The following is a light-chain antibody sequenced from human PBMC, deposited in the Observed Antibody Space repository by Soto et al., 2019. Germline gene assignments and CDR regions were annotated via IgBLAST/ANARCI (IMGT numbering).Light chain of an antibody. CDR2: AAS. CDR3: QQYYSYSSGP. V-gene: IGKV1-39*01. CDR1: QSITNF. Sequence: DIQMTQSPSSLSASVGDRVTITCRASQSITNFLNWYQQKPGKAPKLLIYAASSLQSGVPSRFSGSGSGTDFTLTISCLQSEDFATYYCQQYYSYSSGPFGQGTKVDIK. J-gene: IGKJ1*01.